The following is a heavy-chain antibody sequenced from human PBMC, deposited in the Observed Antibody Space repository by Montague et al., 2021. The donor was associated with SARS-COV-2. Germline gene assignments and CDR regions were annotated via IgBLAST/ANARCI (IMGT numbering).Heavy chain of an antibody. V-gene: IGHV4-34*01. CDR1: GGSFSGYY. J-gene: IGHJ6*02. CDR2: VCHSGST. CDR3: VRCSIGWSVLDV. D-gene: IGHD6-19*01. Sequence: SETLSLTCSVSGGSFSGYYWSWIRQLPGKGLEWIGEVCHSGSTNYNPSLKSRVTISIDSSKNHFSLQLRSVTAADTAVYYCVRCSIGWSVLDVWGQGTLVTVSS.